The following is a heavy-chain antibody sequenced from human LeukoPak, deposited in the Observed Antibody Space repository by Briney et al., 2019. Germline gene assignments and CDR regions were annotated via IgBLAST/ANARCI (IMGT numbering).Heavy chain of an antibody. D-gene: IGHD6-13*01. CDR1: GGTFSSYA. J-gene: IGHJ4*02. V-gene: IGHV1-69*04. CDR2: IIPILGIA. Sequence: SVKVSCKASGGTFSSYAISWVRRAPGQGLEWMGRIIPILGIANYAQKFQGRVTITADKSTSTAYMELSSLRSEDTAVYYCARGGIAAAGLDYWGQGTLVTVSS. CDR3: ARGGIAAAGLDY.